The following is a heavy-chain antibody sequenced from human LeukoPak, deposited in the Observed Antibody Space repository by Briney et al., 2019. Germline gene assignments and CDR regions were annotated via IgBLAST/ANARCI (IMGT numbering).Heavy chain of an antibody. CDR1: GGSLSHYY. CDR3: ARESSGYFY. D-gene: IGHD3-22*01. V-gene: IGHV3-11*06. J-gene: IGHJ4*02. CDR2: ISSSSSFR. Sequence: LSLTCAVYGGSLSHYYWSWIRQAPGKGLEWVSSISSSSSFRYYADSVKGRFTISRDNAKNSLYLQMNSLRAEDTAVYYCARESSGYFYWGQGTLVTVSS.